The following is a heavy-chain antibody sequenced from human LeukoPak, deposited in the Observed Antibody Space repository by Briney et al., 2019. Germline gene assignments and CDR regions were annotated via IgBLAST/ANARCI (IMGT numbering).Heavy chain of an antibody. D-gene: IGHD3-10*01. CDR1: GGSISSGGYY. CDR3: ARGRFWSLVQGVIPTLFDY. CDR2: IYYSGST. J-gene: IGHJ4*02. Sequence: KTSETLSLTCTVSGGSISSGGYYWSWIRQHPGKGLEWFGYIYYSGSTYYNPSLRSRVTISVDTSKNQFSLKLSSVTAADTAVYYCARGRFWSLVQGVIPTLFDYWGQGTLVTVSS. V-gene: IGHV4-31*03.